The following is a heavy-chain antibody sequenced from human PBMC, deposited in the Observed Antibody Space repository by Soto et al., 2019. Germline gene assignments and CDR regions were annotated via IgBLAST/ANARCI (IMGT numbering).Heavy chain of an antibody. J-gene: IGHJ4*02. D-gene: IGHD1-20*01. CDR1: GYTFTSYA. V-gene: IGHV1-3*01. CDR2: INAGNGNT. CDR3: ARRYNWNDGEMDY. Sequence: QVQLVQSGAEVKKPGASVKVSCKASGYTFTSYAMHWVRQAPRQRLEWMGWINAGNGNTKYSQKFQGRVTITRDTSASTAYMELSSLRSEDTAVYYCARRYNWNDGEMDYWGQGTLVTVSS.